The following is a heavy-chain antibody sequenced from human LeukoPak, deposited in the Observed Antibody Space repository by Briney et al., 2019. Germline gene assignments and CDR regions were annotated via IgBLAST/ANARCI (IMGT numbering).Heavy chain of an antibody. CDR2: ISAYNGNT. D-gene: IGHD2/OR15-2a*01. V-gene: IGHV1-18*01. Sequence: ASVKVSCKASGYTFTSYGISWVRQAPGQGLEWMGWISAYNGNTNYAQKLQGRVTMTTDTSTSTAYMELRSLRSDDTAVYYCASSSMPSRWSTPDAFDIWGQGTMVTVSS. J-gene: IGHJ3*02. CDR3: ASSSMPSRWSTPDAFDI. CDR1: GYTFTSYG.